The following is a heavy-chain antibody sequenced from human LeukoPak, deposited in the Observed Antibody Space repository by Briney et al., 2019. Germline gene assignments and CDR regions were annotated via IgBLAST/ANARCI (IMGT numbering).Heavy chain of an antibody. CDR1: GGSISSGGYH. Sequence: SQTLSLTCTVSGGSISSGGYHWSWIRQHPGKGLEWIGYIYYSGSTYYNPSLKSRVTISVDTSKNQFSLKLSSVTAADTAVYYCARDAQQLPPAPYYYYGMDVWGQGTTVTVSS. V-gene: IGHV4-31*03. CDR3: ARDAQQLPPAPYYYYGMDV. D-gene: IGHD6-13*01. CDR2: IYYSGST. J-gene: IGHJ6*02.